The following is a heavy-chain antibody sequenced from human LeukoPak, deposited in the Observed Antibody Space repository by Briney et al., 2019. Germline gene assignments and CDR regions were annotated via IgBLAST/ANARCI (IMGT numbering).Heavy chain of an antibody. D-gene: IGHD3-9*01. CDR2: IYTSGST. CDR3: ARVGYDILTGQHLHFDY. CDR1: GGSISSYY. J-gene: IGHJ4*02. Sequence: SETLSLTCTVSGGSISSYYWSWIRQPAGKGLEWIGRIYTSGSTNYNPSLKSRVTISVDTSKNQFSLKLSSVTAADTAVYYCARVGYDILTGQHLHFDYWGQGTLVTVSS. V-gene: IGHV4-4*07.